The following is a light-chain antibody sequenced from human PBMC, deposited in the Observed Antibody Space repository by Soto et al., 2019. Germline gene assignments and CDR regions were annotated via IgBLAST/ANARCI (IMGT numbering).Light chain of an antibody. J-gene: IGKJ1*01. CDR3: QQSSDSPQT. V-gene: IGKV1-39*01. CDR2: ATS. CDR1: QSIATF. Sequence: QMTQSPSSLSASVGDRVTITCRASQSIATFLNWYQQKLGKAPKLLIYATSNLQRGVPSRFSGSGFGTDFTLTISSLQPEDFASYYCQQSSDSPQTFGQGTKVGI.